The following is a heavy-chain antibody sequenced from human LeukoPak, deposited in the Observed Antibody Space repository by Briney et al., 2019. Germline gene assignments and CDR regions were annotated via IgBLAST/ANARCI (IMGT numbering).Heavy chain of an antibody. Sequence: GGSLRLSCAASGFISSDYYMSWIRQAPGKGLEWVAVISYDGSNKYYADSVKGRFTISRDNSKNTLYLQMNSLRAEDTAVYYCAIGGRFGIAAPFDYWGQGTLVTVSS. V-gene: IGHV3-30*03. CDR3: AIGGRFGIAAPFDY. CDR2: ISYDGSNK. CDR1: GFISSDYY. J-gene: IGHJ4*02. D-gene: IGHD6-6*01.